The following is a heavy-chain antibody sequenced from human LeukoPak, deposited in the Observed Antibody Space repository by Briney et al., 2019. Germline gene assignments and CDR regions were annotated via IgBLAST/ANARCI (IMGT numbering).Heavy chain of an antibody. CDR2: IYYSGST. Sequence: SETLSLTCTASGGSISSSSYYWGWIRQPPGKGLEWIGSIYYSGSTYYNPSLKSRVTISVDTSKNQFSLKLSSVTAADTAVYYCARGDYWLADPWGQGTLVTVSS. CDR1: GGSISSSSYY. D-gene: IGHD2-8*02. CDR3: ARGDYWLADP. V-gene: IGHV4-39*07. J-gene: IGHJ5*02.